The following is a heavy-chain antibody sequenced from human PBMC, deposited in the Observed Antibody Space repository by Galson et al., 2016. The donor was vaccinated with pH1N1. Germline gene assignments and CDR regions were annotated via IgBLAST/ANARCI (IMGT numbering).Heavy chain of an antibody. CDR2: ISGNGGST. Sequence: SLRLSCAASGFTFSSYAMIWVRQAPGKGLEWVSTISGNGGSTYYADSVKGRFTVSRDSSMNTLYLQMNSLRAEDTAVYYCARGLLRDYGMDVWGQGTTVTVSS. J-gene: IGHJ6*02. V-gene: IGHV3-23*01. CDR1: GFTFSSYA. CDR3: ARGLLRDYGMDV.